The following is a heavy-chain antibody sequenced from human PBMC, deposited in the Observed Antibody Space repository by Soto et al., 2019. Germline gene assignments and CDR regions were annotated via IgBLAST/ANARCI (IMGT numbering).Heavy chain of an antibody. D-gene: IGHD1-1*01. CDR3: ARLEPTLGPSADNWFDP. CDR2: IDPSDSYT. J-gene: IGHJ5*02. V-gene: IGHV5-10-1*01. CDR1: GYSFTSYW. Sequence: GESLKISCKGSGYSFTSYWISWVRQMPGKGLEWMGRIDPSDSYTNYSPSFQGHVTISADKSISTAYLQWSSLKASDTAMYYCARLEPTLGPSADNWFDPWGQGTLVTVSS.